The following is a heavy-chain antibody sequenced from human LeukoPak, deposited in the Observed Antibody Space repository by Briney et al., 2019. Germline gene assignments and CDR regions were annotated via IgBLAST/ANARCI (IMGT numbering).Heavy chain of an antibody. V-gene: IGHV3-23*01. D-gene: IGHD4-17*01. CDR2: ISGSGVRI. CDR1: GFTFSNYA. CDR3: AKPRGATVTSYYSDY. J-gene: IGHJ4*02. Sequence: PGGSLRLSCAASGFTFSNYAMSWVRQAPGKGLEWVSLISGSGVRIYYADSVKGRFTISRDNSKNTLYLQMNSLRAEDTAVYYCAKPRGATVTSYYSDYWGQGTLVTVSS.